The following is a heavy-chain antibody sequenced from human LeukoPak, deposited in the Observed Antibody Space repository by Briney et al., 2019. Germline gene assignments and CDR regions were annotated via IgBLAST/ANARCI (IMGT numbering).Heavy chain of an antibody. D-gene: IGHD3-3*01. V-gene: IGHV3-11*01. CDR2: ISSSGSTI. CDR1: GFAFSDYY. CDR3: AKDRPSYYDFWSGYLLFDY. Sequence: GGSLRLSCAVSGFAFSDYYMSWIRQAPGKGLEWVSYISSSGSTIYYADSVKGRFTISRDNSKNTLYLQMNSLRAEDTAVYYCAKDRPSYYDFWSGYLLFDYWGQGTLVTVSS. J-gene: IGHJ4*02.